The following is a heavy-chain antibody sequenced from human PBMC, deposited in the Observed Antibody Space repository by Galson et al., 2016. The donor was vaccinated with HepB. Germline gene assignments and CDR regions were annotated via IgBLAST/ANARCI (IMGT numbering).Heavy chain of an antibody. J-gene: IGHJ4*02. CDR2: ISYSGGT. D-gene: IGHD6-25*01. CDR3: ARRMRRRFDY. CDR1: GGSISSSSYY. Sequence: SETLSLTCAISGGSISSSSYYWGWIRQPPGKGLEWIGSISYSGGTYYNPSLKSRVIISVDTSKNSLSLKLSSLTAADTAVYYCARRMRRRFDYWGQGTLVTVSS. V-gene: IGHV4-39*02.